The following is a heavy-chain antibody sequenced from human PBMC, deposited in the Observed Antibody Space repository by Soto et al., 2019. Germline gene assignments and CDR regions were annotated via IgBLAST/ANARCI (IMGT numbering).Heavy chain of an antibody. CDR3: ARDWTGNTCPCLDV. D-gene: IGHD2-8*02. V-gene: IGHV3-23*01. CDR1: GFIFNNYA. CDR2: SGGSGGTT. J-gene: IGHJ6*02. Sequence: EVQLWESGGGLVQPGGSLRLSCAASGFIFNNYALTWVRQSPVKGLEWVSTSGGSGGTTYYADSVKGRFTISRDSSKNTLSLQMNSLRVEDTATYYCARDWTGNTCPCLDVWGQGTTVSVSS.